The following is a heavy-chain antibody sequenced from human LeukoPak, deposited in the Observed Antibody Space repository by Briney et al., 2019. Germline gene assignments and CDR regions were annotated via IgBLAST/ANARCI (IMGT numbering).Heavy chain of an antibody. V-gene: IGHV3-7*01. CDR2: INADGTEK. CDR1: GFTVSQRW. CDR3: ARGHYGLDI. D-gene: IGHD4-17*01. Sequence: GGSLRLSCAASGFTVSQRWTTWVRQAPGKGPEWVAHINADGTEKDCVDSVTGRFTISKDNTKNSVYLQLNSLRAEDTALYYCARGHYGLDIWGQGTMVTVSS. J-gene: IGHJ3*02.